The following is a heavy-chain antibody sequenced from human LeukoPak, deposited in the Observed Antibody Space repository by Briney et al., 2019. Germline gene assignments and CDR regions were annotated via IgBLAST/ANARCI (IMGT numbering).Heavy chain of an antibody. V-gene: IGHV4-39*01. Sequence: PSETLSLTCTVSGGSISSYYWGWIRQPPGKGLEWIGSIYYSGSTYYNPSLQSRVTISVDTSKNQFSLKLTSVTAADTAVYYCARRGRGSWVGGFLDYWGQGTLVTVSS. CDR2: IYYSGST. J-gene: IGHJ4*02. D-gene: IGHD6-13*01. CDR1: GGSISSYY. CDR3: ARRGRGSWVGGFLDY.